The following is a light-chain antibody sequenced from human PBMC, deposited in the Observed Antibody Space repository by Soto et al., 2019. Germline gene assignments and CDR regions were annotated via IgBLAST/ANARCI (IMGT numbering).Light chain of an antibody. Sequence: DIQLTQSPSTLSASVGDRVTITCRASQSISSWLAWYQQKPGAAPKLLIYEASTLESGVPSRFSGSRSGTEFTLTVSSLQPDDFATYYCQQYNDSFLYTFGQGTKLEIK. J-gene: IGKJ2*01. CDR2: EAS. V-gene: IGKV1-5*03. CDR1: QSISSW. CDR3: QQYNDSFLYT.